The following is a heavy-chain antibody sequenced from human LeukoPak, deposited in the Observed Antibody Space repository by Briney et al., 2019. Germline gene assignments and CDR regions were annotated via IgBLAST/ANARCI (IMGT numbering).Heavy chain of an antibody. D-gene: IGHD6-6*01. CDR2: IYSGGST. J-gene: IGHJ5*02. CDR3: ARDRRYSSSWWFEP. CDR1: GLTVSSNY. Sequence: GVSLRLSCAVSGLTVSSNYMSWVREAPGKGLEWVSVIYSGGSTYYADSVKGRFTISRDNSKNTLYLQMNSLRAEDTAVYYCARDRRYSSSWWFEPWGQGTLVTVSS. V-gene: IGHV3-66*02.